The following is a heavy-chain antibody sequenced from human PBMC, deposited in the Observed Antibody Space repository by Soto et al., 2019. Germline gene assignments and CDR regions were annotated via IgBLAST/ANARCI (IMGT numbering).Heavy chain of an antibody. CDR3: ASDRYYGGGICMDV. CDR2: ISSSSSYI. CDR1: GFTFSSYS. V-gene: IGHV3-21*01. J-gene: IGHJ6*02. D-gene: IGHD3-10*01. Sequence: EVQLVESGGGLVKPGGSLRLSCAASGFTFSSYSMNWVRQAPGKGLEWVSSISSSSSYIYYADSVKGRFTISRDNAKNALYLQMNSLRAEDTAVYYCASDRYYGGGICMDVWGQGTTVTVSS.